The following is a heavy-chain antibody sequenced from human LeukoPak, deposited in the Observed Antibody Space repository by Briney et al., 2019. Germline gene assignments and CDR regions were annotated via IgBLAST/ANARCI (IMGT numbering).Heavy chain of an antibody. Sequence: GGSLRLSCVVSGFTFSDYYMSWIRQAPGKGLEWISYISSDNSTTYYADSVKGRFTVSRDNARDSLYLQMNSLRAEDTAVYYCARQGYCSRGSCYWSGWFDPWGQGTLVTVSS. D-gene: IGHD2-15*01. CDR3: ARQGYCSRGSCYWSGWFDP. J-gene: IGHJ5*02. CDR1: GFTFSDYY. CDR2: ISSDNSTT. V-gene: IGHV3-11*01.